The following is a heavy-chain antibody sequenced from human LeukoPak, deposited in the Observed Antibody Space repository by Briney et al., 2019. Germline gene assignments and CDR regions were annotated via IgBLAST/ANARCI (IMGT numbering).Heavy chain of an antibody. CDR2: IYPGDSDT. Sequence: GESLKISCKGSGYSFTSYWIGWVRQMPGKGLEWMGIIYPGDSDTRYSPSFQGQVTISADKSISTAYLQWSSLKASDTAMYYCARHTFYYDIQTIRGGGRAFDIWGQGTMVTVSS. CDR1: GYSFTSYW. V-gene: IGHV5-51*01. D-gene: IGHD3-9*01. J-gene: IGHJ3*02. CDR3: ARHTFYYDIQTIRGGGRAFDI.